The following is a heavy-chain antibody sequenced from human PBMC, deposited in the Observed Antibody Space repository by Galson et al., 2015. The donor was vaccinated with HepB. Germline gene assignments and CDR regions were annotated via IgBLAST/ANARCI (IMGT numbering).Heavy chain of an antibody. CDR1: GFTFSSYS. D-gene: IGHD1-26*01. J-gene: IGHJ4*02. CDR2: ISSSSSYI. V-gene: IGHV3-21*01. CDR3: ARVTVTMGIDY. Sequence: LRLSCAASGFTFSSYSMNWVRQAPGKGLEWVSSISSSSSYIYYADSVKGRFTISRDNAKNSLYLQMNSLRAEDTAVYYCARVTVTMGIDYWGQGTLVTVSA.